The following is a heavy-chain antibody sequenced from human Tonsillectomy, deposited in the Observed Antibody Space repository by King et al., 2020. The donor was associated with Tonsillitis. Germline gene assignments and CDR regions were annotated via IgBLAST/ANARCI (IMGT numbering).Heavy chain of an antibody. CDR2: IKPDGREG. J-gene: IGHJ3*02. CDR1: GFTFSSYW. CDR3: ARDLMGSAATFDI. Sequence: VQLVESGGGLVQPGGPLRLSCAASGFTFSSYWMSLFRQAPGKGLEGVANIKPDGREGGYWDSVKGRFTISRDNAKTSLYLQVSSLRAEDTAVYYCARDLMGSAATFDIWGQGTLVTASS. V-gene: IGHV3-7*01. D-gene: IGHD2-15*01.